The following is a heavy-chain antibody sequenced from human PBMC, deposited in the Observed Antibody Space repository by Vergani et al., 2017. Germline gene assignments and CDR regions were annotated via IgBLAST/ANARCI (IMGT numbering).Heavy chain of an antibody. Sequence: EVELEEFGGGLAQPGMSLRLSCAASGFKFDEYAMHWVRQAPGKGLEWVAGISWNSNSEDYADSVEGRFTISRDNAKNSVFLQMSSLTSEDTAVYYCAKSDKRGVAIIEYFFDHWGHGSLVTVCS. CDR3: AKSDKRGVAIIEYFFDH. D-gene: IGHD3-3*01. CDR1: GFKFDEYA. J-gene: IGHJ4*01. CDR2: ISWNSNSE. V-gene: IGHV3-9*01.